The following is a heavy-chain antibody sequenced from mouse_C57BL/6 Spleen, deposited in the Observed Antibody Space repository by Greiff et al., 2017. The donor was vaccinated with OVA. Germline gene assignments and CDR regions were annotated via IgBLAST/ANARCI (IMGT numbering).Heavy chain of an antibody. D-gene: IGHD2-5*01. Sequence: EVKLVESGGGLVQPGGSMKLSCAASGFTFSDAWMDWVRQSPEKGLEWVAEIRNKANNHATYYAESVKGRFTISRDDSKSSVYLQMNSLRAEDTVIYYCTRAYNNYVLYWYFDVWGTGTTVTVSS. CDR3: TRAYNNYVLYWYFDV. V-gene: IGHV6-6*01. CDR1: GFTFSDAW. CDR2: IRNKANNHAT. J-gene: IGHJ1*03.